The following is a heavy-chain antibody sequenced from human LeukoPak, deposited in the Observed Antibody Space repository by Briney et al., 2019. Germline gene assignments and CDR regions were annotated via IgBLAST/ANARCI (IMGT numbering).Heavy chain of an antibody. CDR2: RYHSGSS. Sequence: SETLSLTCTVSGGSLSNYYWSWLRQPPGKGPEWMGYRYHSGSSNYNPSLKGRVTISVDTSKNQFSLKLSSVTAADTAVYYCTNPVGTLGAFDIWGQGTMVTVSS. J-gene: IGHJ3*02. D-gene: IGHD2-8*01. CDR3: TNPVGTLGAFDI. V-gene: IGHV4-59*08. CDR1: GGSLSNYY.